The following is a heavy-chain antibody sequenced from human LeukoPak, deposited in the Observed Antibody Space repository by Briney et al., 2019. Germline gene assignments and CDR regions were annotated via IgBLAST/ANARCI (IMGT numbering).Heavy chain of an antibody. D-gene: IGHD1-26*01. CDR2: FDPEDGET. V-gene: IGHV1-24*01. J-gene: IGHJ4*02. CDR3: ATAGWELPQFDY. CDR1: GYTLTELY. Sequence: GASVKVSCKVSGYTLTELYMHWVRQAPGKGLEWMGGFDPEDGETIYAQKFQGRVTMTEDTSTDTAYMELSSLRSEDTAVYYCATAGWELPQFDYWGQGTLITVSS.